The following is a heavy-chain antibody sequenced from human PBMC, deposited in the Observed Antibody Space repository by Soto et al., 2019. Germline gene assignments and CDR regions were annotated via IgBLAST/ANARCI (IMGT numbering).Heavy chain of an antibody. D-gene: IGHD2-15*01. V-gene: IGHV3-30*18. CDR3: AKDLGYCSGGSCYHYYYYYGMDV. CDR2: ISYDGSNK. CDR1: GFTFSSYG. J-gene: IGHJ6*02. Sequence: PGGSLRLSCAASGFTFSSYGMHWVRQAPGKGLEWVAVISYDGSNKYYADSVKGRFTISRDNSKNTLYLQMNSLRAEDTAVYYCAKDLGYCSGGSCYHYYYYYGMDVWRQGTTVTVSS.